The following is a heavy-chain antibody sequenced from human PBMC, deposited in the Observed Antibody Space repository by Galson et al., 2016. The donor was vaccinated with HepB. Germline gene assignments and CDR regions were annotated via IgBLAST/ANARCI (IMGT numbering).Heavy chain of an antibody. CDR2: ISGDTTTT. J-gene: IGHJ4*02. Sequence: SLRLSCAASGLTFSNYAMTWVRQAPGKGLEWVSSISGDTTTTYYADSVKGRFTISRDNSKNTFYLQMNSLRAEDTAVYYCAKDVGGYCSSTSCYGPLYWGQGTLVTVSS. CDR3: AKDVGGYCSSTSCYGPLY. V-gene: IGHV3-23*01. D-gene: IGHD2-2*01. CDR1: GLTFSNYA.